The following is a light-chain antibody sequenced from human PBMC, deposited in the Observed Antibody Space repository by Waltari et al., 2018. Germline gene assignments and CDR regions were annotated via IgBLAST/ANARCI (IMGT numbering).Light chain of an antibody. CDR3: QQYNNWPPYT. V-gene: IGKV3-15*01. CDR1: QSVSIN. J-gene: IGKJ2*01. CDR2: GAS. Sequence: EIVMTQSPATLSVSPGERATLSCRASQSVSINLAWYQQKFGQAPRLLIYGASTRATCVPARFSGSGSGTEFTLTISSLQSEDFAVYYCQQYNNWPPYTFGQGTKLEIK.